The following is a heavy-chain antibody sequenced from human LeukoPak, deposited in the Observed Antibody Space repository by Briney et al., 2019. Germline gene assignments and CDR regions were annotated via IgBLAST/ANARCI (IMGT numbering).Heavy chain of an antibody. CDR2: LSGSGSAT. D-gene: IGHD2-2*01. CDR1: GFTFSSYA. Sequence: GGSLRLSCAASGFTFSSYAMSWVRQAPGKGLEWVSALSGSGSATYYAGSVKGRFTISRENSKNTLYLQMNSLRAEDTAVYYCAKDVSVYQLLLDAFDIWGQGTMVTVSS. V-gene: IGHV3-23*01. J-gene: IGHJ3*02. CDR3: AKDVSVYQLLLDAFDI.